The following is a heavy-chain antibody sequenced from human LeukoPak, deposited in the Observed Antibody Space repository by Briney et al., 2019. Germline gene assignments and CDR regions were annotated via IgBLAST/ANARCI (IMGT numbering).Heavy chain of an antibody. V-gene: IGHV5-10-1*01. CDR2: IDPSDSYT. CDR1: GYSFTSYW. D-gene: IGHD6-13*01. CDR3: ARRDRYTWYSFDY. J-gene: IGHJ4*02. Sequence: GESLKISCKGSGYSFTSYWISWVRQMPGEGLEWMGRIDPSDSYTNYSPSFQGHVTMSVDESISTAYLQWSSLKASDTAMFYCARRDRYTWYSFDYWGQGTLVTVSS.